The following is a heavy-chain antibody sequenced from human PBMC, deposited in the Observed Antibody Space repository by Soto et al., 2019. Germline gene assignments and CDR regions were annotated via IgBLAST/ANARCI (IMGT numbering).Heavy chain of an antibody. CDR1: GYTFTSYD. CDR3: AREMTTRGMDV. V-gene: IGHV1-8*01. J-gene: IGHJ6*02. Sequence: HVQLVQSGAEVKKPGASVKVSCKASGYTFTSYDINWVRQATGQGLEWMRWMNPNSGNTGYAQKYHGIVNMTRSTSIRTVYMELSSLRTEDTAVYYGAREMTTRGMDVCGQGTTVTVSS. CDR2: MNPNSGNT. D-gene: IGHD1-1*01.